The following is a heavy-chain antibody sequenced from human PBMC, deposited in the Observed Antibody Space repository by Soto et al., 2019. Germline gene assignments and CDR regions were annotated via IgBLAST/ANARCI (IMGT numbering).Heavy chain of an antibody. D-gene: IGHD2-21*02. J-gene: IGHJ6*02. CDR2: IESGGTA. CDR1: GFTVSSSY. V-gene: IGHV3-53*01. Sequence: PGGSLRLSCNASGFTVSSSYMSWVRQAPGMGLEWVAVIESGGTAHYADSVKGRFTISRDNPNNIIYLQLHTLRAEDTAVYSCAKDSGRLKLLNYVFYGLDVWGQGTTVSVSS. CDR3: AKDSGRLKLLNYVFYGLDV.